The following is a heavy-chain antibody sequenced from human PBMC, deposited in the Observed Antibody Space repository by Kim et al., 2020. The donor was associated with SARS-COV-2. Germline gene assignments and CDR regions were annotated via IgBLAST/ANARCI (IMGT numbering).Heavy chain of an antibody. CDR3: ARVDTAMARYY. D-gene: IGHD5-18*01. J-gene: IGHJ4*02. V-gene: IGHV3-11*05. CDR2: T. Sequence: TNYADSVKGRFTISRDNAKNSLYLQMNSLRAEDTAVYYCARVDTAMARYYWGQGTLVTVSS.